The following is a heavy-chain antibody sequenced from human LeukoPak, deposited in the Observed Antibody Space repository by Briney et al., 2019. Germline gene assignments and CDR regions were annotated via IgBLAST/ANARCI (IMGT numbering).Heavy chain of an antibody. CDR3: ARSSSSGDFDY. J-gene: IGHJ4*02. CDR2: IYYSGST. Sequence: PSETLSLTCTVSGDSISSYYWSWIRQPPGKGLEWIGYIYYSGSTNYNPSLKSRVTISVDTSKNQFSLKLSSVTAADTAVYYCARSSSSGDFDYWGQGTLVTVSS. V-gene: IGHV4-59*01. CDR1: GDSISSYY. D-gene: IGHD6-13*01.